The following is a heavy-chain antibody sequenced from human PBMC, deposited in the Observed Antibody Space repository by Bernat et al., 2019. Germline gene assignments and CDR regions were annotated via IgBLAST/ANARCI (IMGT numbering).Heavy chain of an antibody. CDR1: GFTFSSYA. V-gene: IGHV3-23*01. Sequence: EVQLLESGGGLVQPGGSLRLSCAASGFTFSSYAMSLVRQAPGKGLEWVSTISGSGSSTYSDDSVKCRFTSSRDNSKNTLYLQMNSLRAEDTAVYYCAKPHYDFWSGYYYWGRGTLVTVSS. D-gene: IGHD3-3*01. CDR3: AKPHYDFWSGYYY. J-gene: IGHJ4*01. CDR2: ISGSGSST.